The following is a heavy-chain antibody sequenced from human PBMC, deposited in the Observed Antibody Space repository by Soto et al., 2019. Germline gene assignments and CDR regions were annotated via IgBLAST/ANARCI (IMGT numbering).Heavy chain of an antibody. V-gene: IGHV1-18*01. CDR2: ISAYNGNT. D-gene: IGHD3-9*01. Sequence: GASVKVSCKASGYTFTSYGISWVRQAPGQGLEWMGWISAYNGNTNYAQKLQGRVTMTTDTSTSTAYMVLRSLRSDDTAVYYCARFLSDTYYDILNYYYYYGMDVWGQGTTVTVSS. CDR3: ARFLSDTYYDILNYYYYYGMDV. J-gene: IGHJ6*02. CDR1: GYTFTSYG.